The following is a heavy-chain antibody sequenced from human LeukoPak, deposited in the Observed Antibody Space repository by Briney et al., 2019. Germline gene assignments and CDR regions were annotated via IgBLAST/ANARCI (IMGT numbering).Heavy chain of an antibody. Sequence: SQTLSLTCTLSSGSIRSGDYYWSWIRQPPGKGLEWIGYINYSGNTFHYNPSLKNRVAISVATSKNRFSLRLSSVTAADTAVYYCASTNCSSASCYGANWFDPWGQGTLVTVSS. CDR1: SGSIRSGDYY. D-gene: IGHD2-2*01. CDR3: ASTNCSSASCYGANWFDP. V-gene: IGHV4-30-4*08. CDR2: INYSGNT. J-gene: IGHJ5*02.